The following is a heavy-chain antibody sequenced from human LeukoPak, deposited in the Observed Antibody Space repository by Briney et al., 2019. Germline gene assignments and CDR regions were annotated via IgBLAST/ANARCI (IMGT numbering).Heavy chain of an antibody. D-gene: IGHD1-1*01. CDR2: ISGSGAST. CDR3: AKGHTNLDPA. Sequence: GGSLRLPCLTSGFTLSTNAMSWVRQAPGKGLEWISGISGSGASTYYADSVKGRFSMSRDNGKNSLYLQMNSLRGEDTAIYFCAKGHTNLDPAGDQGALVIVSS. J-gene: IGHJ4*02. V-gene: IGHV3-23*01. CDR1: GFTLSTNA.